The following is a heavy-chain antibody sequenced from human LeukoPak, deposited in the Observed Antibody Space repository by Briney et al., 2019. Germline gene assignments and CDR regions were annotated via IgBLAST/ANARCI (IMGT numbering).Heavy chain of an antibody. J-gene: IGHJ4*02. D-gene: IGHD6-13*01. CDR3: ARAHRGGSSWSPIDY. V-gene: IGHV3-30*02. Sequence: GGSLRLSCAASGFTFSSYGMHWVRQAPGKGLEWVAFIRYDGSNKYYADSVKGRFTISRDNSKNTLYLQMNSLRAEDTAVYYCARAHRGGSSWSPIDYWGQGTLVTVSS. CDR1: GFTFSSYG. CDR2: IRYDGSNK.